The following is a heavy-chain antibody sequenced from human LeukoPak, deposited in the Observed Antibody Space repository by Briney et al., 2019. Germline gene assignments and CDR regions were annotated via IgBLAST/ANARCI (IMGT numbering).Heavy chain of an antibody. J-gene: IGHJ6*03. CDR1: GGSFSGYY. CDR2: INHSGST. D-gene: IGHD6-13*01. Sequence: PSETLSLTCAVYGGSFSGYYWSWIRQPPGKGLEWIGEINHSGSTNYNPSLKSRVTISVDTSKDQFSLKLSSVTAADTAVYYCAETSPGYSSKRYMDVWGKGTTVTVSS. CDR3: AETSPGYSSKRYMDV. V-gene: IGHV4-34*01.